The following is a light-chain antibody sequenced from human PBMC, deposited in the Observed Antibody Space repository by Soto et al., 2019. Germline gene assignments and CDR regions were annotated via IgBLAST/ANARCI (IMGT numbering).Light chain of an antibody. V-gene: IGLV2-14*01. CDR2: EVS. CDR1: SGDVGGYNY. CDR3: SSYTSSSTLV. Sequence: QSALTQPASVSGSPGQSITISCTGTSGDVGGYNYVSWYQQHPGKAPKLMIYEVSNRPSGVSNRFTGSKSSNTASLTISGLQAEDEADYYCSSYTSSSTLVFGGGTKVTVL. J-gene: IGLJ2*01.